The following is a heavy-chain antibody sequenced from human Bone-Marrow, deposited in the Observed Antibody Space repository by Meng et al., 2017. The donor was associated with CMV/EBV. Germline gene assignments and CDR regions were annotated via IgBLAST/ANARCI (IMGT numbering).Heavy chain of an antibody. CDR1: GGSINNYF. CDR2: IYYSGTA. J-gene: IGHJ4*02. V-gene: IGHV4-59*01. CDR3: ARGQNTILGPVIMPDY. D-gene: IGHD3-3*01. Sequence: SETLSLTCIVSGGSINNYFWTWIRQPPGRGLEWIGYIYYSGTANYNPSLKSRVTMSVDTSRNQFSLKVNPVTAADTAVYYCARGQNTILGPVIMPDYWGQGTLVTVSS.